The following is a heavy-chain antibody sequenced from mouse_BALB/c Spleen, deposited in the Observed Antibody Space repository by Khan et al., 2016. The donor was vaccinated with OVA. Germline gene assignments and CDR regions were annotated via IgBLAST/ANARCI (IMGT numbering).Heavy chain of an antibody. Sequence: QVQLKQSGAESARPGASVKMSCKASGYTFTSYTIHWIKLRPGQGLEWIGYINPSNGYTNYNQKFKDKATLTADKSSTTAYMQLSSLTSDDSAVYNCVRDGAYHRNDGWFAYWGQGTLVTVSA. CDR2: INPSNGYT. D-gene: IGHD2-14*01. CDR1: GYTFTSYT. V-gene: IGHV1-4*01. J-gene: IGHJ3*01. CDR3: VRDGAYHRNDGWFAY.